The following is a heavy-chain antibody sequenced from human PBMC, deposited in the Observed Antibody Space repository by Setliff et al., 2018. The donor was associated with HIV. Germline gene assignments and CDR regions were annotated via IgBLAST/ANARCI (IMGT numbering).Heavy chain of an antibody. CDR1: GYSFTDYY. CDR3: ARSRIAAAGTPHYFDY. CDR2: VDPEDGET. V-gene: IGHV1-69-2*01. D-gene: IGHD6-13*01. Sequence: ASVKVSCKASGYSFTDYYMHWAQQAPGKGLEWMGRVDPEDGETIYAEKFQGRVTITADTSTDTAYMELSSLRPEDTAVYYCARSRIAAAGTPHYFDYWGQGTLVTVSS. J-gene: IGHJ4*02.